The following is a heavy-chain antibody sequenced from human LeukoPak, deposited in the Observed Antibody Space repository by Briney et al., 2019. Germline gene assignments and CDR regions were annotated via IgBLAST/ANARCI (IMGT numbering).Heavy chain of an antibody. D-gene: IGHD3-10*01. CDR3: ARGPRITMVRGVIKYYFDY. V-gene: IGHV4-39*07. J-gene: IGHJ4*02. CDR1: GGSISSSSYY. Sequence: SETLSLTCTVSGGSISSSSYYWGWIRQPPGKGLEWIGSIYYSGSTYYNPSLKSRVTISVDTSKNQFSLKLSFVTAADTAVYYCARGPRITMVRGVIKYYFDYWGQGTLVTVSS. CDR2: IYYSGST.